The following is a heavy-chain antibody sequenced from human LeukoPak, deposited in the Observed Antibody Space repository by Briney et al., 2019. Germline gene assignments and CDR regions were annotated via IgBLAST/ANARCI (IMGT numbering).Heavy chain of an antibody. CDR2: ISAYNGNT. Sequence: ASVTVSFKASGYTFTIYGISWVGQAPGQGLEWVGWISAYNGNTNYAQKLQGRVTMTTDTSTSTAYMELRSLRSDDTAVYYCARLLAAYYYYMDVWGKGTTVTVSS. V-gene: IGHV1-18*01. J-gene: IGHJ6*03. D-gene: IGHD6-13*01. CDR3: ARLLAAYYYYMDV. CDR1: GYTFTIYG.